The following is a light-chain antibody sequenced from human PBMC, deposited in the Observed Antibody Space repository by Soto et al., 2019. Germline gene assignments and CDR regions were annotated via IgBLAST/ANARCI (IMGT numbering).Light chain of an antibody. V-gene: IGKV3-15*01. J-gene: IGKJ1*01. Sequence: EIVMTQSPATLSVSPGERATLSCRASQSVSSNLVWYQQKPGQAPRLLIYGASTRATGVPDRFSGRGSGTEFAFTISSLQSEDFAVYYCQQHNNWPSFGQGTKVDIK. CDR2: GAS. CDR3: QQHNNWPS. CDR1: QSVSSN.